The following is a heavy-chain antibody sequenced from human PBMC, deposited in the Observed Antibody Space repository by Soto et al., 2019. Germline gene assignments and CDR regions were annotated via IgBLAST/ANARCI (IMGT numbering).Heavy chain of an antibody. CDR1: GYTFTSYD. J-gene: IGHJ5*02. CDR3: ARGVDIVTWFDH. D-gene: IGHD3-9*01. CDR2: MSPNSGKT. Sequence: QVQLVQSGAEVKQPGASVRVSCKASGYTFTSYDINWVRQAAGQGLEWMGWMSPNSGKTGYAQKLQGRITMTRNNAISTAYIELSNLTYEDTAVYYCARGVDIVTWFDHWGQGTMVTVSS. V-gene: IGHV1-8*01.